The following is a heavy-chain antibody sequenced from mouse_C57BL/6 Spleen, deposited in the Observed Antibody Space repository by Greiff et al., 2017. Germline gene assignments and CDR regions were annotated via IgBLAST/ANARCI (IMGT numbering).Heavy chain of an antibody. V-gene: IGHV1-42*01. CDR1: GYSFTGYY. CDR2: INPSTGGT. CDR3: ASYGSSSGGY. J-gene: IGHJ2*01. D-gene: IGHD1-1*01. Sequence: EVKLQESGPELVKPGASVKISCKASGYSFTGYYMNWVKQSPEKSLEWIGEINPSTGGTTYNQKFKAKATLTVDKSSSTAYMQLKSLTSEDSAVYYCASYGSSSGGYWGQGTTLTVSS.